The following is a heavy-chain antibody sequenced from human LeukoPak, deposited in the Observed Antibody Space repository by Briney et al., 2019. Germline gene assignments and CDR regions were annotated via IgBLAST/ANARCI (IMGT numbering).Heavy chain of an antibody. V-gene: IGHV4-59*01. CDR2: ISDSGNT. D-gene: IGHD2-15*01. CDR3: ARVGYCSHGSCLRLDWYFDL. Sequence: SETLSLTCTVSGGSMRSYYWSWIRQPPGKGLEWIGYISDSGNTNYNPSLKSRVSISLDTSKNQFSLKLSSVTAADTAVYYCARVGYCSHGSCLRLDWYFDLWGRGTLVTVSS. CDR1: GGSMRSYY. J-gene: IGHJ2*01.